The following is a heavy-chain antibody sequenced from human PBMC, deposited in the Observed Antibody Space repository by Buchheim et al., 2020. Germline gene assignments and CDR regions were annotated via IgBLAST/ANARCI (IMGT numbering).Heavy chain of an antibody. CDR2: ISSSGSTI. D-gene: IGHD3-16*02. J-gene: IGHJ4*02. CDR3: VRDALAYDYDYVWGSYRYGNFDY. CDR1: GFTFSSYE. Sequence: EVQLVESGGGLVQPGGSLRLSCAASGFTFSSYEMNWVRQAPGKGLEWVSYISSSGSTIYYADSVKGRFTISRDNAKNSLYLQMNSLRAEDTAVYYCVRDALAYDYDYVWGSYRYGNFDYWGQGTL. V-gene: IGHV3-48*03.